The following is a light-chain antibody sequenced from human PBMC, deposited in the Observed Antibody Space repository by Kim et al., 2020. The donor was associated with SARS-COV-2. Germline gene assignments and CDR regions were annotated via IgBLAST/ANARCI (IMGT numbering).Light chain of an antibody. V-gene: IGKV1-5*03. CDR1: QSISSW. CDR3: QQYNSYSWT. J-gene: IGKJ1*01. CDR2: KAS. Sequence: DIQMTQSPSTLSASVGDRVTITCRASQSISSWLAWCQQKPGKAPKLLIYKASNLDSGVPSRFSGSGSGTEFTLTISSLQPDDFATYYCQQYNSYSWTFGQGTKVDIK.